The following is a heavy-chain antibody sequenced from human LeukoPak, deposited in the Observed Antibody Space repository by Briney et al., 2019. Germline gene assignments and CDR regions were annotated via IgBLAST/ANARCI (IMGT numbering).Heavy chain of an antibody. CDR1: GFTFSSYA. CDR2: ISYDGSNK. CDR3: ARDIDPTGLVPAAMPGY. V-gene: IGHV3-30*04. Sequence: GRSLRLSCAASGFTFSSYAMHWVRQAPGKGLEGVAVISYDGSNKYYADSVKGRFTISRDNTKNTLYLQMNSLRAEDTAVYYCARDIDPTGLVPAAMPGYWGQGTLVTVSS. D-gene: IGHD2-2*01. J-gene: IGHJ4*02.